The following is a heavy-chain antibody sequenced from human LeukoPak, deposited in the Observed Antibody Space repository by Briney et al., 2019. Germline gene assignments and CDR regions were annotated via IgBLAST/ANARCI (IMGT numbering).Heavy chain of an antibody. CDR3: ARYPADTAMWIN. Sequence: PGGSLRLSCAASGFTFSTYWMSWVRQAPGKGLEWVANIKQDGGEKNYVDSVKGRFTISRDNAKNSLYLQMNSLRAEDTAVYYCARYPADTAMWINWGQGTLVTVSS. V-gene: IGHV3-7*01. CDR1: GFTFSTYW. D-gene: IGHD5-18*01. J-gene: IGHJ4*02. CDR2: IKQDGGEK.